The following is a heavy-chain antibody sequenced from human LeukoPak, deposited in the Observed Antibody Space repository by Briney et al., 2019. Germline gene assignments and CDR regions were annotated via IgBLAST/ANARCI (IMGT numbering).Heavy chain of an antibody. CDR3: ARAPKFLEWLNDSHNWFDP. V-gene: IGHV1-3*03. J-gene: IGHJ5*02. CDR2: INAGNGNT. D-gene: IGHD3-3*01. CDR1: GYTFTSYA. Sequence: ASVKVSCKASGYTFTSYAMHWVRQAPGQRLEWMGWINAGNGNTKYSQEFQGRVTITRDTSASTAYMELSSLRSEDMAVYYCARAPKFLEWLNDSHNWFDPWGQGTLVTVSS.